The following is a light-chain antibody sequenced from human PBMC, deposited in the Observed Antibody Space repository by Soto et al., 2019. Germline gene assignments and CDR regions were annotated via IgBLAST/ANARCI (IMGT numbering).Light chain of an antibody. CDR3: GSYTSSSTYV. Sequence: QSALTQPASVSGSAGQSITISCTGTSSDVGGYNYVSWYQQHPGKAPKLMIYDVSNRPSGVSNRFSGSKSGNTASLTISGLQAEDEADYYCGSYTSSSTYVFGTGTKVTVL. J-gene: IGLJ1*01. CDR1: SSDVGGYNY. V-gene: IGLV2-14*01. CDR2: DVS.